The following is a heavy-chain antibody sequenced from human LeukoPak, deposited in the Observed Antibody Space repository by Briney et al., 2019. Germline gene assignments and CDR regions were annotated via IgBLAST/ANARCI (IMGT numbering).Heavy chain of an antibody. J-gene: IGHJ4*02. CDR3: ARSMTTVTTGSDY. CDR2: INHSGST. D-gene: IGHD4-17*01. Sequence: SETLSLTCAVYGGSFSGYYWSWIRQPPGKGLEWIGEINHSGSTNYNPSLKSRVTISVDTSKNQFSLKLSSVTAADTAVYYCARSMTTVTTGSDYWGQGTLVTVSS. CDR1: GGSFSGYY. V-gene: IGHV4-34*01.